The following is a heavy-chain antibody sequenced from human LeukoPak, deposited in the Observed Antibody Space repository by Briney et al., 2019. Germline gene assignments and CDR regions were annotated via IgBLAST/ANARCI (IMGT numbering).Heavy chain of an antibody. CDR1: GFTFDDYA. CDR3: AKAYMGNYYYYYMDV. D-gene: IGHD7-27*01. CDR2: ISGDGGST. J-gene: IGHJ6*03. Sequence: GRSLRLSCAASGFTFDDYAMHWVRQAPGKGLEWVSLISGDGGSTYYADSVKGRFTISRDNSKNSLYLQMNSLRTEDTALYYCAKAYMGNYYYYYMDVWGKGTTVTVSS. V-gene: IGHV3-43*02.